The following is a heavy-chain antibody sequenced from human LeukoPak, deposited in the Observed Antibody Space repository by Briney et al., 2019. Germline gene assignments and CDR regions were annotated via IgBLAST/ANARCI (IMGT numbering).Heavy chain of an antibody. J-gene: IGHJ4*02. CDR1: GFTFSSYA. D-gene: IGHD1-20*01. Sequence: GGSLRLSCAASGFTFSSYAMNWVRQAPGKGLVWVSRIKSDGITITYADSVKGRFTISRNNAKNTLYLQMNSLRAEDTAVYYCLRDLNWSLDQWGQGTLVTVSS. CDR3: LRDLNWSLDQ. V-gene: IGHV3-74*01. CDR2: IKSDGITI.